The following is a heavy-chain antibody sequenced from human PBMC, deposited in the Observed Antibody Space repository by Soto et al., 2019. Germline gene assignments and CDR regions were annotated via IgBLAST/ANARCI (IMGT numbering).Heavy chain of an antibody. Sequence: QVQLQESGPGLVKPSQTLSLTCTVSGGSISSGDYYWSWIGQPPGKGLEWIGYIYYSGTTHYNPSLKSRFTMSVATSKNPFSLKLRSVTAADTAVYYCSTDYSAAGTRSFYPCCQATLVTVSS. CDR1: GGSISSGDYY. CDR2: IYYSGTT. CDR3: STDYSAAGTRSFYP. J-gene: IGHJ5*02. V-gene: IGHV4-30-4*01. D-gene: IGHD6-13*01.